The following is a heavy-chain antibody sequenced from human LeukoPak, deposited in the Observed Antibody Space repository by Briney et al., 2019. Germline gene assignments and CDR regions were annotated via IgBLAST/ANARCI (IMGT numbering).Heavy chain of an antibody. CDR2: IYYSGST. CDR1: GGSISSYY. CDR3: ARRKASGYFDY. J-gene: IGHJ4*02. D-gene: IGHD1-26*01. Sequence: PSETLSLTCTVSGGSISSYYWSWIRQPPGKGLEWIGYIYYSGSTNYNPSLKSRVTISVDTSKSQFSLKLSSVTAADTAVYYCARRKASGYFDYWGQGTLVTVSS. V-gene: IGHV4-59*08.